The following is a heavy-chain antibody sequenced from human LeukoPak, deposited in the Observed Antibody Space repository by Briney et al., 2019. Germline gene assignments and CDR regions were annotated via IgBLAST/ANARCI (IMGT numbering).Heavy chain of an antibody. CDR2: IYFNGNI. CDR1: GASISGYF. D-gene: IGHD3-10*01. J-gene: IGHJ6*03. CDR3: ARERSESPGSAYDMDV. Sequence: PSETLSLTCTVSGASISGYFWTWIRQAAGKGLEWVGRIYFNGNIHHNPSLKSRVSMSVDTSKNQFSLKMNSLTAADTAVYYCARERSESPGSAYDMDVWGKGTTVIASS. V-gene: IGHV4-4*07.